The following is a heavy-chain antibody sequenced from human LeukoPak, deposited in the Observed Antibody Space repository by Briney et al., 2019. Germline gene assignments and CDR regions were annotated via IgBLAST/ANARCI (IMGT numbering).Heavy chain of an antibody. V-gene: IGHV1-69*13. J-gene: IGHJ3*02. CDR2: LIPIFGTA. CDR1: GGTFRICA. Sequence: GASETLSCKASGGTFRICANSWVRHPPAQGIEWVGGLIPIFGTANYAQKFQGRVTITADESTSTAYMELSSLRSEDTAVYYCARTYYDSTPKSAVDIWGQGTMVTVSS. CDR3: ARTYYDSTPKSAVDI. D-gene: IGHD3-22*01.